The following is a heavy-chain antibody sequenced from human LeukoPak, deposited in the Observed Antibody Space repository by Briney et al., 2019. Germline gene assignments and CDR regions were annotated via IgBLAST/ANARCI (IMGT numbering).Heavy chain of an antibody. J-gene: IGHJ5*02. CDR1: GVSFSGYY. CDR3: ASSDVWDIVVVVAAT. CDR2: INHSGST. Sequence: SETLSLTCALYGVSFSGYYWSWIRQPPGKGLEWIGEINHSGSTNYNPSLKSRVTISVDTSKNQFSLKLSSVTAADTAVYYCASSDVWDIVVVVAATWGQGTLVTVSS. V-gene: IGHV4-34*01. D-gene: IGHD2-15*01.